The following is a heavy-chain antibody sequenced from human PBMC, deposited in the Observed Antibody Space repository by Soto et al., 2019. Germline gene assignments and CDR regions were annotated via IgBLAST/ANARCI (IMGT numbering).Heavy chain of an antibody. CDR3: AREYPVHSAYFDY. V-gene: IGHV4-59*01. Sequence: QVQLQESGPGLVKPSETLSLTCTVSGASISRYYWSWIRQSPGKGLEWIGYMYYCGNANYNPSLRSRITISVDTSKNQFSLNLNSVTAAATAVYYCAREYPVHSAYFDYWGQGILVTVSS. D-gene: IGHD1-26*01. J-gene: IGHJ4*02. CDR1: GASISRYY. CDR2: MYYCGNA.